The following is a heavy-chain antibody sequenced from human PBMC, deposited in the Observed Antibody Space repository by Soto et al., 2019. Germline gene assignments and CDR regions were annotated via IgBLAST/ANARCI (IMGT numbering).Heavy chain of an antibody. CDR2: ISYDGSNK. Sequence: QVQLVESGGGVVQPGRSLRLSCAASGFTFSSYGMHWVRQAPGKGLEWVAVISYDGSNKYYADSVKGRFTISRDTSTNTLYLQMNSLRAEDTAVYYCAKDFYDSSGYYSDFDYWGQGTLVTVSS. CDR3: AKDFYDSSGYYSDFDY. V-gene: IGHV3-30*18. CDR1: GFTFSSYG. D-gene: IGHD3-22*01. J-gene: IGHJ4*02.